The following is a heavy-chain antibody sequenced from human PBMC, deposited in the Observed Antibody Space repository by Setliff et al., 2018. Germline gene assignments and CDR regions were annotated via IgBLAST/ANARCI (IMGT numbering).Heavy chain of an antibody. V-gene: IGHV1-69*13. D-gene: IGHD3-22*01. CDR2: IIPIYGST. Sequence: ASVKVSCKASGGSFSNYAIIWVRQAPGQGPEWMGGIIPIYGSTNNAEKFQGRVTFSADESMGTVYMELSSLTSADTALYYCARDALYDSNDRNSYYGNWLDPWGQGTLVTVSS. J-gene: IGHJ5*02. CDR1: GGSFSNYA. CDR3: ARDALYDSNDRNSYYGNWLDP.